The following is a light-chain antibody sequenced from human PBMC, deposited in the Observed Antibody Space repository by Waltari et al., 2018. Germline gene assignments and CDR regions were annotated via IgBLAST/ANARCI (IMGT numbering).Light chain of an antibody. CDR1: QSGGSSY. CDR2: AVS. J-gene: IGKJ2*01. V-gene: IGKV3-20*01. Sequence: EIVLTQSPGTLSLSPGERATLSCRASQSGGSSYLAWYRHKPGQPLRLLIYAVSGRATGSPDRFSGSGSGTDFTLTSNRLEPEDFAVYYCQQYGSPPYTFGQGTKL. CDR3: QQYGSPPYT.